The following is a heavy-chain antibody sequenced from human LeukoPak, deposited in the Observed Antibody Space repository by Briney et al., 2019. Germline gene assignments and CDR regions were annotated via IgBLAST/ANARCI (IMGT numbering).Heavy chain of an antibody. CDR2: IYYSGST. D-gene: IGHD6-19*01. V-gene: IGHV4-39*01. J-gene: IGHJ4*02. CDR3: ARQKEVAGAFDY. CDR1: GGSISSSSYY. Sequence: PSETLSLTCTVSGGSISSSSYYWGWIRQPPGKGLEWIGGIYYSGSTYYNPSLKSRVTISVDTSKNQFSLKLSSVTAADTAVYYCARQKEVAGAFDYWGQGTLVTVSS.